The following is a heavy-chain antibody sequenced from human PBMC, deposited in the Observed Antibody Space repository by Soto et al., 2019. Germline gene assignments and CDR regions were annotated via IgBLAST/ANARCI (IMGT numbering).Heavy chain of an antibody. CDR3: ARDQVVDRTMIVVTYYYYGMDV. CDR1: GYTFTSYG. V-gene: IGHV1-69*13. D-gene: IGHD3-22*01. J-gene: IGHJ6*02. Sequence: SVKVSCKASGYTFTSYGISWVRQAPGQGLEWMGGIIPIFGTANYAQKFQGRVTITADESTSTAYMELSSLRSEDTAVYYCARDQVVDRTMIVVTYYYYGMDVWGQGTTVTVSS. CDR2: IIPIFGTA.